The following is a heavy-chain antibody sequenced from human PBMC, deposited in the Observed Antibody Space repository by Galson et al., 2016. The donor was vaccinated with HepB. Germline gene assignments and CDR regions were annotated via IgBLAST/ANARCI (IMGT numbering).Heavy chain of an antibody. D-gene: IGHD6-13*01. Sequence: PALVKPTQTLTLTCTFSGFSLTTPGMCVSWIRQPPGKALEWLALIDWDDDKYYSTSLKTRLTISKDTSKNQVVLTMTNIDPIDTATYYCARKQQVIAAAGHDAFYVWGQGTMVTVSS. V-gene: IGHV2-70*01. CDR1: GFSLTTPGMC. CDR3: ARKQQVIAAAGHDAFYV. CDR2: IDWDDDK. J-gene: IGHJ3*01.